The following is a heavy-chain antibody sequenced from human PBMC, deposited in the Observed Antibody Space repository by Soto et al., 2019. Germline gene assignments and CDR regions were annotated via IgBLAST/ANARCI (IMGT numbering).Heavy chain of an antibody. CDR3: AAHPGGGGY. CDR1: GFTVSNNY. CDR2: IYSGGYT. D-gene: IGHD3-10*01. V-gene: IGHV3-53*01. J-gene: IGHJ4*02. Sequence: EVQLVESGGGLIQPGGSLRLSCAVSGFTVSNNYMSWVRQAPGKGLEGVSVIYSGGYTAYGDSVKGRFTISRDNSKNKSYLQENTPGPNAPAVYYCAAHPGGGGYWGQGTLVTVSS.